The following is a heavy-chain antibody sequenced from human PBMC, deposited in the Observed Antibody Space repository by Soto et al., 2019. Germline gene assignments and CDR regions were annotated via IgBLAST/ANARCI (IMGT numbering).Heavy chain of an antibody. D-gene: IGHD6-13*01. Sequence: QVQLVESGGGVVQPGRSLRLSCAASGFTFSSYAMHWVRQAPGKGLEWVAVISYDGSNKYYADSVKGRFTISRDNSKNTLYLQMNSLRAEDTAVYYCAREKIAAAGSGFDYWGHGTLVTVSS. V-gene: IGHV3-30-3*01. CDR2: ISYDGSNK. CDR3: AREKIAAAGSGFDY. J-gene: IGHJ4*01. CDR1: GFTFSSYA.